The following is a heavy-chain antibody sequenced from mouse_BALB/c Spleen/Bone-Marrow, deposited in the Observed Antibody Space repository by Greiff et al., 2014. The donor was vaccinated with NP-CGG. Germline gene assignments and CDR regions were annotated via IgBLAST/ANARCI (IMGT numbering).Heavy chain of an antibody. Sequence: VQLQQSGPDLVKPSQSLSLICTVTGYSITSGYSWHWIRQFPGNKLEWMGYIHYSGSTNYNPSLKSRISITRDTSKNQFFLQLNSVTTEDTATYYCARREGNHAAWFAYWGQGTLVTVSA. CDR2: IHYSGST. V-gene: IGHV3-1*02. J-gene: IGHJ3*01. CDR3: ARREGNHAAWFAY. D-gene: IGHD2-1*01. CDR1: GYSITSGYS.